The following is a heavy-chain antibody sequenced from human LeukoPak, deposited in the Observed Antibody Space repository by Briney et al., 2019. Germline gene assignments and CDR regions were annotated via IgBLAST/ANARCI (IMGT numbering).Heavy chain of an antibody. D-gene: IGHD2-2*01. V-gene: IGHV4-59*08. Sequence: PSETLSLTCTVSGGSISSYYWSWIRQPPGKGLEWIGYIYYSGSTNYNPSLKSRVTISVDTSKNQFSLKLSSVTAADTAVYYCARHIVVVPAAIHPPGWFDPWGQGTLVTVSS. CDR1: GGSISSYY. CDR3: ARHIVVVPAAIHPPGWFDP. J-gene: IGHJ5*02. CDR2: IYYSGST.